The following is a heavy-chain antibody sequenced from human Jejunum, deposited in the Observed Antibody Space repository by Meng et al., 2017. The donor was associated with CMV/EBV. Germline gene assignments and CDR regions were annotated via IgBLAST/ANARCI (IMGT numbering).Heavy chain of an antibody. J-gene: IGHJ4*02. D-gene: IGHD1-26*01. CDR1: IFPFISCG. CDR3: AKEEGTGSTPDC. CDR2: ISAGSTVL. V-gene: IGHV3-23*03. Sequence: ASIFPFISCGMTWVRQAPGKGLEWVSFISAGSTVLHYADSVKGRFTISRDNSKNTLSLHMNSLRPEDTAVFYCAKEEGTGSTPDCWGQGTLVTVSS.